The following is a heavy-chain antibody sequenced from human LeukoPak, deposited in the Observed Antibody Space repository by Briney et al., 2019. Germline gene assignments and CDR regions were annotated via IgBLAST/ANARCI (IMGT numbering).Heavy chain of an antibody. CDR3: ARGPYYDSSGYLAFDI. J-gene: IGHJ3*02. V-gene: IGHV3-7*01. Sequence: GGSLRLSCAASGFTFSSYWMNWVRQAPGKGLEWVANIKQDGSEKYYVDSVKGRFTISRDNAKNSLYLQMNSLRAEDTAVEYCARGPYYDSSGYLAFDIWGQGTMVTVSS. D-gene: IGHD3-22*01. CDR2: IKQDGSEK. CDR1: GFTFSSYW.